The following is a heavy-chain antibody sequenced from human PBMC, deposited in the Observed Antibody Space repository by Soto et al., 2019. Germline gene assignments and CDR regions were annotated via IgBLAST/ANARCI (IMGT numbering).Heavy chain of an antibody. D-gene: IGHD3-10*01. CDR1: GFPFNNFA. V-gene: IGHV3-23*01. CDR3: AKDGAPTQTAWFGLDA. CDR2: ISGSGGDT. Sequence: QLLESGGDVVQPGGSLRLSCAASGFPFNNFAMTWVRQAPGKGLEWVSSISGSGGDTYYADFVKGRFIISRDKSTSTLTLQMNSLTVEDTATYFCAKDGAPTQTAWFGLDAWGQGITVTVS. J-gene: IGHJ6*02.